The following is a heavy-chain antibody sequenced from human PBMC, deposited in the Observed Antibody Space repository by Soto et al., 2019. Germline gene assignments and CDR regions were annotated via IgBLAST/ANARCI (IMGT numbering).Heavy chain of an antibody. CDR2: INSDGSST. Sequence: GCSIRLSCAASGETFSSSGVHGVRKKPGKGLAWVSRINSDGSSTSYADSVKGRFTISRDNAKNTLYLQMNSLRAEDTAVYYCAIRASYYDSSGYFDYWGQGTLVTVSS. J-gene: IGHJ4*02. CDR3: AIRASYYDSSGYFDY. V-gene: IGHV3-74*01. CDR1: GETFSSSG. D-gene: IGHD3-22*01.